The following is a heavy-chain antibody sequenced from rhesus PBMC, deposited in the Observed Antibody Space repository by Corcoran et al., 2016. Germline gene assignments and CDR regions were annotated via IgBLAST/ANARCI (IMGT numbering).Heavy chain of an antibody. Sequence: EVRLVESGGGLVQPGGSLRLSCAASGFTFSDYYISWVRQAPGKGPEGVGLIRNKVNGGTPEYAASVKGRFTISRDDSKSVASLEMNSLKTEDTAVYYCSKKSPGAGFGLDSWGQGVVVTVSS. V-gene: IGHV3-116*02. CDR2: IRNKVNGGTP. CDR3: SKKSPGAGFGLDS. J-gene: IGHJ6*01. CDR1: GFTFSDYY.